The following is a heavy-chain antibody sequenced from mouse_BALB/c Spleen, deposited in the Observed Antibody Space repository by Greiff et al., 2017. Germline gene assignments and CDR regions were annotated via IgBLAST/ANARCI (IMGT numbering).Heavy chain of an antibody. J-gene: IGHJ1*01. Sequence: VQLQQSGAELVKPGASVKLSCTASGFNIKDTYMHWVKQRPEQGLEWIGRIDPANGNTKYDPKFQGKATITADTSSNTAYLQLSSLTSEDTAVYYCAMITTHFDVWGAGTTVTVSS. CDR1: GFNIKDTY. CDR3: AMITTHFDV. D-gene: IGHD2-4*01. CDR2: IDPANGNT. V-gene: IGHV14-3*02.